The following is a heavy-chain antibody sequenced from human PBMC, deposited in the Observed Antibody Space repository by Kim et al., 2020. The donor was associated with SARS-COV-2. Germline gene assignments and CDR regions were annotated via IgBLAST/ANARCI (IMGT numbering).Heavy chain of an antibody. CDR3: ATIENYDTVTGYWGSWHYGMDV. Sequence: GGSLRLSCAASGFTFSSHAMSWVRQAPGKGLEWVSGISGSGDNTYYADSVKGRFTISRDNSENTLFLQMNSLRAEDTAVYYCATIENYDTVTGYWGSWHYGMDVWGQGTTVIVSS. CDR1: GFTFSSHA. CDR2: ISGSGDNT. V-gene: IGHV3-23*01. D-gene: IGHD3-9*01. J-gene: IGHJ6*02.